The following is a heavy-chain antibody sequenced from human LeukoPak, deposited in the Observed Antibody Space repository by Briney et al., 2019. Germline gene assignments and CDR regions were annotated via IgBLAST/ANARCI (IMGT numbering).Heavy chain of an antibody. Sequence: GGSLRLSCAASGFTFSNSWVHWVRQAPGKGLVWVSRINGDGTTIDYADSLKGRFTISRDNAKNTLFLQMNSLRDDDTAVYYCARAGQYYFEYWGQGILVTVSS. J-gene: IGHJ4*02. CDR1: GFTFSNSW. CDR3: ARAGQYYFEY. CDR2: INGDGTTI. V-gene: IGHV3-74*01.